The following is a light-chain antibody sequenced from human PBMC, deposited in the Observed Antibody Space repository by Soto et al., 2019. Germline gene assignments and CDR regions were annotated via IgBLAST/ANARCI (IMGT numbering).Light chain of an antibody. V-gene: IGLV1-44*01. J-gene: IGLJ2*01. CDR1: SSNIGSNT. CDR2: SNN. CDR3: AAWDDSLNGYVV. Sequence: QSVLTQPPSASGTPGQRVTISCSGNSSNIGSNTVNWYQQLPGTAPKLLIYSNNQRPSGVPDRFSGSKSGTSASLAISGLQSEDEADYYCAAWDDSLNGYVVFGGGTQLTVL.